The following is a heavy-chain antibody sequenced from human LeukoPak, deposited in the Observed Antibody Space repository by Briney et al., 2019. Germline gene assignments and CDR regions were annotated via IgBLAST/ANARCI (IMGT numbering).Heavy chain of an antibody. CDR3: ARTNAFDI. J-gene: IGHJ3*02. V-gene: IGHV4-59*08. CDR1: AGSISNYH. Sequence: SETLSLTCTVVAGSISNYHWSWIRQPPGKGLEWIGCIFYSGSTYYNPSLKSRVTISVDTSKNQFSLRLSSVTAADTAVYYCARTNAFDIWGQGTMVTVSS. CDR2: IFYSGST.